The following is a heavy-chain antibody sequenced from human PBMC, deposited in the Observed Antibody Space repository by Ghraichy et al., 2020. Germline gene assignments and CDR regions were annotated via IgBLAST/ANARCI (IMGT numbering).Heavy chain of an antibody. V-gene: IGHV3-30*18. CDR1: GFTFSSYG. D-gene: IGHD6-19*01. CDR2: ISYDGSNK. J-gene: IGHJ4*02. CDR3: AKEYSSGWYTPFDY. Sequence: GESLNISCAASGFTFSSYGMHWVRQASGKGLEWVAVISYDGSNKYYADSVKGRFTISRDNSKNTLYLQMNSLRAEDTAVYYCAKEYSSGWYTPFDYWGQGTLVTVSS.